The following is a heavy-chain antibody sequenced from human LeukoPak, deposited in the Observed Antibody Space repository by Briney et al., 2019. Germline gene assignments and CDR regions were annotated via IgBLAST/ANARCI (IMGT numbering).Heavy chain of an antibody. CDR1: GYTFQNYH. V-gene: IGHV3-21*03. CDR3: ARGFGYAEYISAY. D-gene: IGHD3-16*01. Sequence: GGSVRLFCAASGYTFQNYHILWVREARGEALECVSSISSSSDYIYYAHSVKGRFTISRDNAKNSQHLQMTSLRAEDTAVYYCARGFGYAEYISAYWGQGTLVTVST. J-gene: IGHJ4*02. CDR2: ISSSSDYI.